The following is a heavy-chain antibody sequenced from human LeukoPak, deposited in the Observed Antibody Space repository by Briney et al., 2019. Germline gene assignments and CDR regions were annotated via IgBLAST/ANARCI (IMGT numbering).Heavy chain of an antibody. CDR3: AKEAQGCSITSCYFDS. CDR1: GFTFSSYA. J-gene: IGHJ4*02. Sequence: GGSLRLSCAASGFTFSSYAMHWVRQAPGKGLEWVEVISYDGSNKYYADSVKGRFTVSRDNSKNTLFLQMNSLRAEDTAVYYCAKEAQGCSITSCYFDSWGQGTLVTVSS. V-gene: IGHV3-30-3*01. D-gene: IGHD2-2*01. CDR2: ISYDGSNK.